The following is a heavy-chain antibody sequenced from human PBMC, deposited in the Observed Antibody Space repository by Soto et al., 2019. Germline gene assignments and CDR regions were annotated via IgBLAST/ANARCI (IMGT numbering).Heavy chain of an antibody. V-gene: IGHV4-4*07. Sequence: QVQLQESGPGLVKPSDTLSLTCTVSGDSFSGYYWSWIRQTAGKGREWIGRVYTSGNTDYNPSLTNGVTVSVGTSKNQFPLKLRFVTAADTAVYYCAREAAETGGDGYWFDPWGQGTLVTVSS. CDR3: AREAAETGGDGYWFDP. CDR1: GDSFSGYY. J-gene: IGHJ5*02. D-gene: IGHD6-13*01. CDR2: VYTSGNT.